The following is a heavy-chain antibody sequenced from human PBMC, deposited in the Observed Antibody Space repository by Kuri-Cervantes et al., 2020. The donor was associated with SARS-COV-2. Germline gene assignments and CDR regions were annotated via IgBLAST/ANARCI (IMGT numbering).Heavy chain of an antibody. V-gene: IGHV4-31*03. CDR2: IYYSGST. J-gene: IGHJ6*02. D-gene: IGHD3-3*01. CDR1: GGSISSGGYY. CDR3: ARASVGDFWSGYYGMDV. Sequence: SETLSLTCTVSGGSISSGGYYWSWIRQHPGKGLEWIGYIYYSGSTYYNPSLKSRVTISVDTSKNQFSLKLSSVTAADTAVYYCARASVGDFWSGYYGMDVRGQGTTVTVSS.